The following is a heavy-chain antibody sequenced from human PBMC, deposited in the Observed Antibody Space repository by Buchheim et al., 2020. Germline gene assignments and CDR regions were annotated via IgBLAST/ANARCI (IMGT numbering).Heavy chain of an antibody. Sequence: QVQLVESGGGVVQPGRSLRLSCAASGFTFSSYGMHWVRQAPGKGLEWVAVIWYDGSNKYYADSVKGRFTISRDNSKNTLYLQMNSLRDEDTAVYYCARDRRDGVRGVVIDYWGQGTL. CDR3: ARDRRDGVRGVVIDY. J-gene: IGHJ4*02. D-gene: IGHD3-10*01. CDR2: IWYDGSNK. V-gene: IGHV3-33*01. CDR1: GFTFSSYG.